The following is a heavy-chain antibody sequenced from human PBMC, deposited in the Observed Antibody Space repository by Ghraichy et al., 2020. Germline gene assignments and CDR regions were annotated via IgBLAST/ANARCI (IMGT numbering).Heavy chain of an antibody. CDR1: GGSISSYY. CDR3: ARDRLGSYFPFSYYYGMDV. D-gene: IGHD3-10*01. V-gene: IGHV4-59*01. CDR2: IYYSGST. J-gene: IGHJ6*02. Sequence: SETLSLTCTVSGGSISSYYWSWIRQPPGKGLEWIGYIYYSGSTNYNPSLKSRVTISVDTSKNQFSLKLSSVTAADTAVYYCARDRLGSYFPFSYYYGMDVWGQGTTVTVSS.